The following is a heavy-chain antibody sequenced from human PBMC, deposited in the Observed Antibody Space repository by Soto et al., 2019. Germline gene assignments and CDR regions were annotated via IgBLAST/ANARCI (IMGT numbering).Heavy chain of an antibody. J-gene: IGHJ4*02. CDR1: GGSFSGYY. CDR2: INHSGST. V-gene: IGHV4-34*01. CDR3: ARGGMDYDFWSGFDY. Sequence: SETLSLTCAVYGGSFSGYYWSWIRQPPGKGLEWIGEINHSGSTNYNPSLKSRVTISVDTSKNQFSLKLSSVTAADTAVYYCARGGMDYDFWSGFDYWGQGTLVTVSS. D-gene: IGHD3-3*01.